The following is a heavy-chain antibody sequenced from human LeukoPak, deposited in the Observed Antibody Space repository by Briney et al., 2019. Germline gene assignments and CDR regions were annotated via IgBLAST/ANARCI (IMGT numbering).Heavy chain of an antibody. D-gene: IGHD2-15*01. CDR1: GGSISSYY. J-gene: IGHJ4*02. CDR2: IYYSGST. Sequence: SETLSLTRTVSGGSISSYYWSWIRQPPGKGLEWIGYIYYSGSTNYNPSLKSRVTISVDTSKNQFSPKLSSVTAADTAVYYCARSEWVAGPFDYWGQGTLVTASS. V-gene: IGHV4-59*01. CDR3: ARSEWVAGPFDY.